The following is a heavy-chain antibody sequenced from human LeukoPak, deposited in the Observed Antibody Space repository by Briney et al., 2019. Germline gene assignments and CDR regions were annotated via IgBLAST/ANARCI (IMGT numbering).Heavy chain of an antibody. D-gene: IGHD6-19*01. J-gene: IGHJ6*02. CDR2: IHYSGST. Sequence: PSETLSLTCTVSGGSISSYYWSWIRQPPGKGLEWIGYIHYSGSTNYNPSLKSRVTISVDTSKNQFSLKLSSVTAADTAVYYCARARIAVAGTLYCYYGMDVWGQGTTVTVSS. V-gene: IGHV4-59*01. CDR1: GGSISSYY. CDR3: ARARIAVAGTLYCYYGMDV.